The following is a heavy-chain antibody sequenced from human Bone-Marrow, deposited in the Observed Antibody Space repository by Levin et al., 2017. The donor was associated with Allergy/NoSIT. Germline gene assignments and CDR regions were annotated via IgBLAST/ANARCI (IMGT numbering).Heavy chain of an antibody. CDR2: IKSKTDGGTT. D-gene: IGHD6-13*01. Sequence: PGGSLRLSCAASGFTFSNAWMSWVRQAPGKGLEWVGRIKSKTDGGTTDYAAPVKGRFTISRDDSKNTLYLQMNSLKTEDTAVYYCTTALLDSSSWSEYFQHWGQGTLVTVSS. V-gene: IGHV3-15*01. CDR3: TTALLDSSSWSEYFQH. J-gene: IGHJ1*01. CDR1: GFTFSNAW.